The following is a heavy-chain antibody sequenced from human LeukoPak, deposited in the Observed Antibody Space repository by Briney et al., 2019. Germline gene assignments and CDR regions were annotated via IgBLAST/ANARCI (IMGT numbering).Heavy chain of an antibody. CDR2: ISSTSAYI. V-gene: IGHV3-21*01. CDR1: GFTVSSNY. CDR3: ARVAVAGPTGWFDP. J-gene: IGHJ5*02. Sequence: PGGSLRLSCAASGFTVSSNYMSWVRQAPGKGLEWVSSISSTSAYIHYADSVKGRFTISRDNTDNVVYLQMNSLGAEDTAVYYCARVAVAGPTGWFDPWGQGTLVTVSS. D-gene: IGHD6-19*01.